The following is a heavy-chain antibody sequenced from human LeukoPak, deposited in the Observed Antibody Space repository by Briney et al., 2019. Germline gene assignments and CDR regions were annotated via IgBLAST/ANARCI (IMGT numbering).Heavy chain of an antibody. CDR2: ISSSSSYI. CDR1: GFTFSSYS. D-gene: IGHD3-3*01. V-gene: IGHV3-21*01. J-gene: IGHJ4*02. CDR3: ARGPRSGYYVGY. Sequence: GGPLRLSCAASGFTFSSYSINWLRQAPGKGLEWGSSISSSSSYIYYAASVKSRFTISRDNAKNTLDLQMNSLRAEDTAVYYCARGPRSGYYVGYWGQGTLVTVSS.